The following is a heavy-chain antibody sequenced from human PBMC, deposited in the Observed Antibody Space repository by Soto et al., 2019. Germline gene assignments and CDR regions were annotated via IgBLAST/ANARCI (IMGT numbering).Heavy chain of an antibody. CDR1: GYTFTSYG. J-gene: IGHJ4*02. D-gene: IGHD4-17*01. Sequence: QVQLVQSGAEVKKPGASVKVSCKASGYTFTSYGLSWVRQAPGQGLEWMGWITAYNGNTNYAQKLKGRVTMTTDTYTSTDYMELRSLRSDDTAVYYCARDYGDYGFFDYWGQGTLVTVSS. CDR2: ITAYNGNT. V-gene: IGHV1-18*01. CDR3: ARDYGDYGFFDY.